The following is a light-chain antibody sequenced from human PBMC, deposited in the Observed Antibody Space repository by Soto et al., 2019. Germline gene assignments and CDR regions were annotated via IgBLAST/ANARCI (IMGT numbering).Light chain of an antibody. J-gene: IGKJ5*01. CDR2: AAS. V-gene: IGKV1-39*01. Sequence: DTQMNQSPSSLSASVGDSIAITCRASQSISSYLNWYQQKPGKAPKLLISAASILQSGVPSRFSGSGSGTDFTLTISNLQPEDFAGYHCQQTYSSPITFGQGTRLEIK. CDR3: QQTYSSPIT. CDR1: QSISSY.